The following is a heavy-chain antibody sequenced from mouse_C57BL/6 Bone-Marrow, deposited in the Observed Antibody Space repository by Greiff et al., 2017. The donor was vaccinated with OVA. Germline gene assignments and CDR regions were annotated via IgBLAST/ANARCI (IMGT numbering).Heavy chain of an antibody. J-gene: IGHJ2*01. CDR1: GFTFSDYG. V-gene: IGHV5-17*01. CDR3: ARHHGSSYFDY. Sequence: EVMLVESGGGLVKPGGSLKLSCAASGFTFSDYGMHWVRQAPEKGLEWVAYISSGSSTIYYADTVKGRFPISRDNAKNTLFLHMTSLRSEDTAMYYCARHHGSSYFDYWGQGTTLTVSS. D-gene: IGHD1-1*01. CDR2: ISSGSSTI.